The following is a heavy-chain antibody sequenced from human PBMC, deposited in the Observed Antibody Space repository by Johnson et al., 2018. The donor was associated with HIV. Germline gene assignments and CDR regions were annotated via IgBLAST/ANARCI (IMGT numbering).Heavy chain of an antibody. CDR1: GFTFSRYG. CDR3: ARATVESAFDI. Sequence: QVQLVESGGGVVQPGRSLRLSCAASGFTFSRYGMHWVRQAPGKGLEWVAVICYGGSNKYYADSVKGRFTISRDNAKNSLYLQMNSLRAEDTAVYYCARATVESAFDIWGQGTMVTVSS. CDR2: ICYGGSNK. D-gene: IGHD4-23*01. J-gene: IGHJ3*02. V-gene: IGHV3-33*08.